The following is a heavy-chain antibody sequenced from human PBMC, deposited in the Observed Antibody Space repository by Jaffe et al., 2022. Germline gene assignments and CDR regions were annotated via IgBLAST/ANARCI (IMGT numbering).Heavy chain of an antibody. CDR3: ARVKRRRGLEWFIDY. D-gene: IGHD3-3*01. Sequence: QVQLQESGPGLVKPSETLSLTCTVSGGSISSYYWSWIRQPPGKGLEWIGYIYYSGSTNYNPSLKSRVTISVDTSKNQFSLKLSSVTAADTAVYYCARVKRRRGLEWFIDYWGQGTLVTVSS. CDR2: IYYSGST. CDR1: GGSISSYY. V-gene: IGHV4-59*01. J-gene: IGHJ4*02.